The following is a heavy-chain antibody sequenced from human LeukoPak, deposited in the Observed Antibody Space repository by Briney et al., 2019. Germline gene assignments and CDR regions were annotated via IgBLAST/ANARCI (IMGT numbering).Heavy chain of an antibody. Sequence: SETLSLTCTVPGGSISSGGYYWSWIRQHPGKGLEWIGYIYYSGSTYYNPSLKSRVTISVDTSKNQFSLKLSSVTAADTAVYYCASSSSSVWYYYYMDVWGKGTTVTVSS. J-gene: IGHJ6*03. CDR1: GGSISSGGYY. CDR2: IYYSGST. D-gene: IGHD6-6*01. V-gene: IGHV4-31*03. CDR3: ASSSSSVWYYYYMDV.